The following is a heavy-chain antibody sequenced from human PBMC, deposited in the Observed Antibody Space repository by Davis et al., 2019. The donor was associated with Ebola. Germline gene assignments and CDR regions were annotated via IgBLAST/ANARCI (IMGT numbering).Heavy chain of an antibody. Sequence: PGGSLRLSCAASGFTVSSNYMSWVRQAPGKGLEWVSVIYSGGSTYYADSVKGRFTISRDNAKNSLYLQMNSLRDEDTAVYYCSRDEYSGSHLDYWGQGTLVTVSS. CDR1: GFTVSSNY. J-gene: IGHJ4*02. CDR2: IYSGGST. V-gene: IGHV3-66*01. CDR3: SRDEYSGSHLDY. D-gene: IGHD1-26*01.